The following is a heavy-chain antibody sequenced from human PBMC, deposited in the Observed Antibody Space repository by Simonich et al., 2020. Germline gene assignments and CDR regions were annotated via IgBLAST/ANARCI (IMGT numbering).Heavy chain of an antibody. V-gene: IGHV3-30*07. D-gene: IGHD6-6*01. CDR2: ISYDGSNK. J-gene: IGHJ4*02. CDR3: ARDLGSSYYFDY. CDR1: GFTFSSYA. Sequence: GGGVVQPGRSLRLSCAASGFTFSSYAMHWVRQAPCKGLEWVAVISYDGSNKYYADSVKGRFTISRDNSKNTLYLQMNSLRAEDTAVYYCARDLGSSYYFDYWGQGTLVTVSS.